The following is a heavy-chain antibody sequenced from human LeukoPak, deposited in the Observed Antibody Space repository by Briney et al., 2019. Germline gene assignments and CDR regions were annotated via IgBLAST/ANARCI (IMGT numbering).Heavy chain of an antibody. CDR1: GFTFSNAW. J-gene: IGHJ4*02. Sequence: GGSLRLSCAASGFTFSNAWMSWVRQAPGKGLEWVGRIKSKTDGETTDYAAPVKGRFTISRDDSKNTLYLQMNSLKTEDTAVYYCTTESCSRALTGIYYWGQGTLVTVSS. CDR2: IKSKTDGETT. D-gene: IGHD3-9*01. V-gene: IGHV3-15*01. CDR3: TTESCSRALTGIYY.